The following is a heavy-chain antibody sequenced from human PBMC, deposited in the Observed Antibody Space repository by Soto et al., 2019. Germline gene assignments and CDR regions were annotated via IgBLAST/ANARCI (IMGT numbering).Heavy chain of an antibody. CDR1: GSTFSSYA. V-gene: IGHV3-23*01. J-gene: IGHJ4*02. CDR2: ISGIGGST. D-gene: IGHD3-22*01. Sequence: GGSLRLSCATSGSTFSSYAMSWVRQAPGKGLEWVSAISGIGGSTYYADSVKGRFTISRDNSKNTLYLQMNSLRAEDTAVYYCAKDRTKYYYDSSGYPGSYWGQGTLVTVSS. CDR3: AKDRTKYYYDSSGYPGSY.